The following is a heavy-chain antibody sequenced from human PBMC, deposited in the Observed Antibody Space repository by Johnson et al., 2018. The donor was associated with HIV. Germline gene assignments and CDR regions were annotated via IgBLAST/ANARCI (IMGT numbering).Heavy chain of an antibody. Sequence: QLVESGGSMVRPGGSRRLSCAVSGFTFDDYAIHWVRQAPGKGLEWVSGISWNRNIIGYADSVKGRFTISRDNAKNSLYLEMNSLRAEDTALYYCAKDFGVEAGGPTYDSSGSSCAFDIWGQGTMVTVSS. D-gene: IGHD3-22*01. CDR2: ISWNRNII. CDR3: AKDFGVEAGGPTYDSSGSSCAFDI. V-gene: IGHV3-9*01. CDR1: GFTFDDYA. J-gene: IGHJ3*02.